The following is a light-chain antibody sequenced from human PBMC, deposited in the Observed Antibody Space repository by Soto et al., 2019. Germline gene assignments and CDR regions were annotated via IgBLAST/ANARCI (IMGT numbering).Light chain of an antibody. CDR1: QTIGKY. CDR3: QQSFSIPFT. V-gene: IGKV1-39*01. Sequence: DIQMTPSPSSLSATVVDRVTIPCRASQTIGKYLNWYQQQPGKVPKLLIYDASYLQSGVPSRFSGSESGTDFTLNISDLRPEDFATYYCQQSFSIPFTFGPGTKVDIK. CDR2: DAS. J-gene: IGKJ3*01.